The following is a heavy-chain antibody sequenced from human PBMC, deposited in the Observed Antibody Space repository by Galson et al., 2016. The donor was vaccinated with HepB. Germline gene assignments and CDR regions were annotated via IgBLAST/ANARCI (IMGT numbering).Heavy chain of an antibody. J-gene: IGHJ4*02. CDR2: ISGAGSVN. V-gene: IGHV3-30-3*01. D-gene: IGHD5-24*01. CDR1: GFIFSSYS. Sequence: SLRLSCAASGFIFSSYSMHWVRQAPGKGLEWVAVISGAGSVNFYADSVKGRFTISRDNSQNTLSLQMSSLRPEDTAAYYCAREAERWNYLDYWGQGALVTVSS. CDR3: AREAERWNYLDY.